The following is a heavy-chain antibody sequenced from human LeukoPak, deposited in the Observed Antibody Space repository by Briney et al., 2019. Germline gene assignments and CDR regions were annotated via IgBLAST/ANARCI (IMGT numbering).Heavy chain of an antibody. Sequence: ASVKVSCKASGYTFTGYYMHWVRQAPGQGLEWMGWINPNSGGTNYAQKFQGRVTMTRDTSISTAYMELSRLRSDDTAVYYCARDGPDDCTIGVCYPIGAFDIWGQGTMVTVSS. CDR1: GYTFTGYY. CDR2: INPNSGGT. J-gene: IGHJ3*02. D-gene: IGHD2-8*01. CDR3: ARDGPDDCTIGVCYPIGAFDI. V-gene: IGHV1-2*02.